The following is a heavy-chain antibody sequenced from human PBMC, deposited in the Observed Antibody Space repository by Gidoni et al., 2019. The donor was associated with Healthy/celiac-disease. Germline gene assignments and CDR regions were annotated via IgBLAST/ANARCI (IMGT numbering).Heavy chain of an antibody. D-gene: IGHD5-12*01. J-gene: IGHJ4*02. CDR3: ARVKMATIIY. CDR2: INHSGST. V-gene: IGHV4-34*01. CDR1: GGSFSGYY. Sequence: QVQLQQWGAGLLKPSETLSLTCAVNGGSFSGYYWSWIRQPPGKGLEWIGEINHSGSTNYNPSLKSRVTISVDTSKNQFSLKLSSVTAADTSVYYCARVKMATIIYWGQGTLVTVSS.